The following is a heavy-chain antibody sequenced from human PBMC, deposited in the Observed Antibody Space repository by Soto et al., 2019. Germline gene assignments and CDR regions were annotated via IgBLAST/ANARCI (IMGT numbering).Heavy chain of an antibody. J-gene: IGHJ4*02. CDR1: GGSISSGGYS. Sequence: QLQLQESGSGLVKPSQTLSLTCAVSGGSISSGGYSWSWIRQPPGKGLEWIGYIYHSGSTYYNPSPKTRVTISVDRSKTQFALKLSSGTAAETAVYYCARVPDYWGQGTLVTVSS. V-gene: IGHV4-30-2*01. CDR2: IYHSGST. CDR3: ARVPDY.